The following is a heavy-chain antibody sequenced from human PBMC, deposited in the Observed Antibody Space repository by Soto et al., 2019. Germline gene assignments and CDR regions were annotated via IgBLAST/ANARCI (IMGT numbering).Heavy chain of an antibody. D-gene: IGHD1-26*01. CDR2: INYSGST. CDR1: GGSISTYY. Sequence: PSETLSLTCTVSGGSISTYYWSWIRQPPGKGLEWIGEINYSGSTNYNPSLKSRVTISVDTSKNQFSLKLNSVTAADTAVYYCARLGGSYAVPHFDYWGQGTLVTVSS. J-gene: IGHJ4*02. V-gene: IGHV4-34*01. CDR3: ARLGGSYAVPHFDY.